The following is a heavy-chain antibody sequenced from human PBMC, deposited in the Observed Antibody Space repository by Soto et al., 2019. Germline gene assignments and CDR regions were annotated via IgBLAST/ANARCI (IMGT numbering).Heavy chain of an antibody. CDR1: GFTFTSYA. CDR2: ISGSGGST. CDR3: AKRTTRWYFDI. V-gene: IGHV3-23*01. Sequence: EVQLLESGGGLVQPGGSLRLSCAASGFTFTSYAMNWVRQAPGKGLEWVSVISGSGGSTYYADSVKGRFTISRDNSKNTLYLQMNSLRAEDTAVYYCAKRTTRWYFDIGGRGTLVTVSS. J-gene: IGHJ2*01.